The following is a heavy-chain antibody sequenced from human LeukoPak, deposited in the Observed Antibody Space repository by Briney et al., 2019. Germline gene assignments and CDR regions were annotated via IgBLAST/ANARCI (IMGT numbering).Heavy chain of an antibody. CDR3: ARDHFSSGWTQGWFDP. V-gene: IGHV3-7*01. CDR2: IKQDASEI. CDR1: GFTFSNYW. Sequence: GGSLRLSCAASGFTFSNYWMSWVRQAPGKGLEWVANIKQDASEIYYVGSVKGRFIISRDNAKNSLYLQMNSLRAEDTAVYYCARDHFSSGWTQGWFDPWGQGTLVTVSS. J-gene: IGHJ5*02. D-gene: IGHD6-19*01.